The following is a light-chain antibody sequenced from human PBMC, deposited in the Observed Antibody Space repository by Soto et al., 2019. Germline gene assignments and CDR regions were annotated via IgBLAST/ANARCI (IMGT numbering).Light chain of an antibody. CDR2: DVS. J-gene: IGLJ1*01. Sequence: QSVLTQPRSVSGSPGQSVTISCTGTSSDVGGHDYVSWYQQHPGKAPKVMIYDVSKRPSGVPDRFSGSKSGNTASLTISGLQAEDEADYYCCSYAGGYIYVFGTGTKSPS. CDR1: SSDVGGHDY. CDR3: CSYAGGYIYV. V-gene: IGLV2-11*01.